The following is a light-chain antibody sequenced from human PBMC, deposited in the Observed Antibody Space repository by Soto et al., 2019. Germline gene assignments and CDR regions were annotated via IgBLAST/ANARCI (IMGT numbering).Light chain of an antibody. J-gene: IGKJ2*01. CDR1: QSVNNNY. CDR3: QQYGSSQYT. Sequence: EIVLTQSPGTLSLSPGERATLSCRASQSVNNNYLAWYQQKPGQAPRLLIYGASSRATGIPDRFSGSGSGTDFNPTISRLEPEAFAVYYCQQYGSSQYTFGQGTKLEIK. V-gene: IGKV3-20*01. CDR2: GAS.